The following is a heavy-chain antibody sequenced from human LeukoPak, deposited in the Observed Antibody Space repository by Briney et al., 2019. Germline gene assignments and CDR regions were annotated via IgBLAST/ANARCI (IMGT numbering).Heavy chain of an antibody. J-gene: IGHJ6*03. CDR3: ARAAIAAARIYYYMDV. D-gene: IGHD6-13*01. CDR2: ISSSGSPI. Sequence: GGSLRLSCATSGFTFSDYYMSWIRQAPGKGLEWVSYISSSGSPIYYADSVKGRFTISRDNAKNSLFLQMNSLRAEDTAVYYCARAAIAAARIYYYMDVWGKGTTVTVSS. V-gene: IGHV3-11*04. CDR1: GFTFSDYY.